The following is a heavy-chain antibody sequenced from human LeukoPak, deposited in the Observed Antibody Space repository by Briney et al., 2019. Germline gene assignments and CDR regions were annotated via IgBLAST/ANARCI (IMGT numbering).Heavy chain of an antibody. CDR3: VKEPELVGGGWYLRYFDC. Sequence: ETLSLTCTVSGGSISSSSYYWGWVRQAPGKGLEWVSFISTSSSYIYYADSVKGRFIISRDNAKTSLSLQMNSLRPEDTAVYYCVKEPELVGGGWYLRYFDCWGQGTLVTVSS. V-gene: IGHV3-21*01. D-gene: IGHD6-19*01. J-gene: IGHJ4*02. CDR2: ISTSSSYI. CDR1: GGSISSSSYY.